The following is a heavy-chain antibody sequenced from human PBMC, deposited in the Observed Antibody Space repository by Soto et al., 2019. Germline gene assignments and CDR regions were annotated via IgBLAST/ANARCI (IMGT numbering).Heavy chain of an antibody. CDR3: ARENPDYYDFWSAPERYDP. Sequence: PGGSLRLSCAASGFTVSSNYMSWVRQAPGKGMEWFSVIYSGGSTYYADSVKGRFTISRDNSKNTLYLQMNSLRAEDTAVYYCARENPDYYDFWSAPERYDPWGRGTLVTVSS. V-gene: IGHV3-66*01. CDR1: GFTVSSNY. D-gene: IGHD3-3*01. CDR2: IYSGGST. J-gene: IGHJ5*02.